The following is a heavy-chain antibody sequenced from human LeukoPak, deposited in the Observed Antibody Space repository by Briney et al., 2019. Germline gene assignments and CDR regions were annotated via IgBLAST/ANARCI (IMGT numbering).Heavy chain of an antibody. V-gene: IGHV3-48*03. D-gene: IGHD3-10*01. CDR3: ARGLWFGELSRNWFDP. CDR1: GFTFSSYE. J-gene: IGHJ5*02. CDR2: ISSSGSTI. Sequence: PGGSLRLSCAASGFTFSSYEMNWVRQAPGKGLEWVSYISSSGSTIYYADSVKGRFTITRDNAKSSLYLQMNSLRVEDTAVYYCARGLWFGELSRNWFDPWGQGTLVTVSS.